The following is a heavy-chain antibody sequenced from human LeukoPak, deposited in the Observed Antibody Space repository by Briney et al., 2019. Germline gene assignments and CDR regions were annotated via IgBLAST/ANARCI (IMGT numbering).Heavy chain of an antibody. D-gene: IGHD2-15*01. CDR3: ARQTKGSRFCSGGSCYSRWFDP. CDR2: LYYSGNT. Sequence: SETLSLTCTVSGGSISSSSYYWGWVRQPPGKGLEWIGSLYYSGNTYYNPSLNSRVTISVDTSKNQFSLKLSSVTAAGTAVYYCARQTKGSRFCSGGSCYSRWFDPWGQGTLVTVSS. J-gene: IGHJ5*02. CDR1: GGSISSSSYY. V-gene: IGHV4-39*01.